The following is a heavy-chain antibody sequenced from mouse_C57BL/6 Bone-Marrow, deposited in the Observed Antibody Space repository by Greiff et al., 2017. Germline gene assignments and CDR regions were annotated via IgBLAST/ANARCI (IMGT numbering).Heavy chain of an antibody. CDR2: ISNGGGST. J-gene: IGHJ4*01. D-gene: IGHD2-1*01. CDR1: GFTFSDYY. CDR3: ARRNYYGSAGAMDY. Sequence: DVMLVESGGGLVQPGGSLKLSCAASGFTFSDYYMYWVRQTPERRLEWVAYISNGGGSTYYPDTVKGRFTISRDNAKNTLYLQMSRLKSEDTAMYYCARRNYYGSAGAMDYWGQGTSVTVSS. V-gene: IGHV5-12*01.